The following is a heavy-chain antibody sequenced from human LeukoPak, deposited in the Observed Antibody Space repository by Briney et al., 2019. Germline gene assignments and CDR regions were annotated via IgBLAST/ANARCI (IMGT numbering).Heavy chain of an antibody. CDR1: GFTFSNYN. CDR2: ISSTSNPI. Sequence: GGSLRLSCAASGFTFSNYNMNWVRQAPGKGLEWLSYISSTSNPIYYADSVKGRFTISRDNAKNSLHLQMNSLRDEDTAVYYCARAGVGARFEDYWGQGTLVTVSS. J-gene: IGHJ4*02. CDR3: ARAGVGARFEDY. V-gene: IGHV3-48*02. D-gene: IGHD1-26*01.